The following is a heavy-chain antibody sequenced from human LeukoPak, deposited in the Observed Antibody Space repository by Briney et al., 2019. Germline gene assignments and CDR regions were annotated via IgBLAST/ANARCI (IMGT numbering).Heavy chain of an antibody. CDR2: ISSDGSST. J-gene: IGHJ4*02. Sequence: GGSLRRSGAASGFTFSSYWMHWVRQAPGKGLVWVSRISSDGSSTSYADSVKGRFTISRDNAKNTLYLQMNSLRAEDTAVYYCARGENHVVVITEFDYWGQGTLVTVSS. D-gene: IGHD3-22*01. CDR3: ARGENHVVVITEFDY. CDR1: GFTFSSYW. V-gene: IGHV3-74*01.